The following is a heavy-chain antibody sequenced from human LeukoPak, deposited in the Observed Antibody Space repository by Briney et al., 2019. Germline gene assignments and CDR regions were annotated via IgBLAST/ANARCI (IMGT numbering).Heavy chain of an antibody. CDR1: GYTFTGYY. Sequence: ASVKVSCKASGYTFTGYYMHWVRQAPGQGLEWMGWINPNSGGTNYAQKFQGRVTMTRDTSISTAYMELSRLRSDDTAVYYCARDLRSPNYGYYVGGIDYWGQGTLVTVSS. V-gene: IGHV1-2*02. J-gene: IGHJ4*02. CDR2: INPNSGGT. D-gene: IGHD4-17*01. CDR3: ARDLRSPNYGYYVGGIDY.